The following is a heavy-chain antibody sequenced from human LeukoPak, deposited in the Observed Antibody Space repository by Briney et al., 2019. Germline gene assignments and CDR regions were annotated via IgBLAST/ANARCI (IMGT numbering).Heavy chain of an antibody. V-gene: IGHV1-18*01. Sequence: GASVKVSCKASGYTFTSYGISWVRQAPGQGLEWMGWISAYNGNTNYAQKLQGRVTMTTDTSTSTAYMELRSLRSDDTAVYYCARDPAVDYYDSSGYYYVGSPRAFDIWGQGTMVTVSS. J-gene: IGHJ3*02. CDR2: ISAYNGNT. CDR3: ARDPAVDYYDSSGYYYVGSPRAFDI. CDR1: GYTFTSYG. D-gene: IGHD3-22*01.